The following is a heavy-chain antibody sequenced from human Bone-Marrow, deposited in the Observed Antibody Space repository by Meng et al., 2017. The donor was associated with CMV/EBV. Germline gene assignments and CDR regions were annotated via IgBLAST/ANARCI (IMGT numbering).Heavy chain of an antibody. CDR1: GGTFSNYA. Sequence: SVKVSCKTSGGTFSNYAFNWVRQAPGQGLEWMGVIIPIFRTTNYAQKFQGRVTITTDESTSTAYMELSSLRSEDAAVYFCARAPLGGYYSGSGLHDAFDMWGQGTKVTVSS. CDR2: IIPIFRTT. J-gene: IGHJ3*02. CDR3: ARAPLGGYYSGSGLHDAFDM. D-gene: IGHD3-22*01. V-gene: IGHV1-69*05.